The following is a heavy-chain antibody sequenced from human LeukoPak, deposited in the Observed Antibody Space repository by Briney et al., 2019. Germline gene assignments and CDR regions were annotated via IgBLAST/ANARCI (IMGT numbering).Heavy chain of an antibody. V-gene: IGHV1-69*13. CDR1: GGTFSSYA. CDR3: AREGSGSYYFDY. Sequence: ASVKVSCKASGGTFSSYAISWVRQAPGQGLEWMGGIIPIFGTANYAQKFQGRVTITADESTSTTYMELSSLRSEDTAVYYCAREGSGSYYFDYWGQGTLVTVSS. CDR2: IIPIFGTA. D-gene: IGHD1-26*01. J-gene: IGHJ4*02.